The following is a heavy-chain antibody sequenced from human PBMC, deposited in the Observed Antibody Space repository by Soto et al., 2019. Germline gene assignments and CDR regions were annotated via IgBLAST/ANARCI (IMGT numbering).Heavy chain of an antibody. CDR2: ISYDGSNK. J-gene: IGHJ5*02. Sequence: HPGGSLRLSCAASGFTFSSYGMHWVRQAPGKGLEWVAVISYDGSNKYYADSVKGRFTISRDNSKNTLYLQMNSLRAEDTAVYYCAKSDNYHKTGTTNNWFDPWGQGTLVTVSS. CDR3: AKSDNYHKTGTTNNWFDP. D-gene: IGHD1-7*01. CDR1: GFTFSSYG. V-gene: IGHV3-30*18.